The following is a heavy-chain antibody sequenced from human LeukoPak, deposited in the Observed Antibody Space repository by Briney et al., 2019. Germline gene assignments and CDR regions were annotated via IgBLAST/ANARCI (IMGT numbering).Heavy chain of an antibody. J-gene: IGHJ3*02. Sequence: PGGSLRLSCAASGFTFSSYAMHWVRQAPGKGLEWVAVISYDGSNKYYADSVKGRFTISRDNSKNTLYLQMNSLRAEDTAVYYCARDSLYGSGSYDKAFDIWGQGTMVTVSS. CDR2: ISYDGSNK. CDR1: GFTFSSYA. V-gene: IGHV3-30-3*01. CDR3: ARDSLYGSGSYDKAFDI. D-gene: IGHD3-10*01.